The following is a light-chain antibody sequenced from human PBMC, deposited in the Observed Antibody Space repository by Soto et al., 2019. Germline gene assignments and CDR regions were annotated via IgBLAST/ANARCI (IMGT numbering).Light chain of an antibody. CDR1: SSDVGGYNY. V-gene: IGLV2-14*01. J-gene: IGLJ1*01. Sequence: QSALTQPASVSGSHGQSITISGTGTSSDVGGYNYVSWYQHHPGKAPKLIISGVSNRPSGVSNRFAGSKSDNTASLTISGLQADYEAEYYCISYTATRHYVFGTGTKVTVL. CDR2: GVS. CDR3: ISYTATRHYV.